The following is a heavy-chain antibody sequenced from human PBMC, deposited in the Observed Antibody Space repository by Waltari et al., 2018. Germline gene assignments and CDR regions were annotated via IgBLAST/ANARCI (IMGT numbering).Heavy chain of an antibody. CDR3: ARGYYDFWSGQSWGMDV. D-gene: IGHD3-3*01. CDR1: GGSISSYY. J-gene: IGHJ6*02. Sequence: QVQLQESGPGLVKPSETLSLTCTVSGGSISSYYWSWIRQPPGKGLEWIGYIYYSGSTNYNPSLKSRVTISVDTSKNQFSLKLSSVTAADTAVYYCARGYYDFWSGQSWGMDVWGQGTTVTVSS. CDR2: IYYSGST. V-gene: IGHV4-59*01.